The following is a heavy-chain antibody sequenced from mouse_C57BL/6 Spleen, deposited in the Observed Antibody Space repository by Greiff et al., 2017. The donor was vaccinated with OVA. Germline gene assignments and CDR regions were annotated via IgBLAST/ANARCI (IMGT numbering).Heavy chain of an antibody. CDR1: GFTFSDYY. CDR2: INYDGSSP. V-gene: IGHV5-16*01. Sequence: EVKLMESEGGLVQPGSSMKLSCPASGFTFSDYYMAWVRQVPEKGLEWVANINYDGSSPSYLASLKSRFIISRDNAKNILYLHMSSLKSEDTATEYWARERNWDGGVDDWGEGTTRTVCS. CDR3: ARERNWDGGVDD. J-gene: IGHJ2*01. D-gene: IGHD4-1*01.